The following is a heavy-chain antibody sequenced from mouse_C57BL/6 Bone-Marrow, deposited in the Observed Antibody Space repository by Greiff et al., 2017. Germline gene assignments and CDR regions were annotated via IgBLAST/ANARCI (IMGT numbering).Heavy chain of an antibody. CDR1: GFNIKDDY. D-gene: IGHD1-1*01. Sequence: VQLQQSGAELVRPGASVKLSCTASGFNIKDDYMHWVKQRPEQGLEWIGWIDPENGDTEYASKFQGKATITAATSSNTAYLQLSSLTSEDTAVYYCTFITTVPGDYWGQGTTLTVSS. V-gene: IGHV14-4*01. CDR3: TFITTVPGDY. CDR2: IDPENGDT. J-gene: IGHJ2*01.